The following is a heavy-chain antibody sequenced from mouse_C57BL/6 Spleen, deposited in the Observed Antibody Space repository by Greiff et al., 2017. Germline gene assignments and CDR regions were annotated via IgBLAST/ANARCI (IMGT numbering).Heavy chain of an antibody. CDR3: ARDYGSSSAYFDV. CDR2: IYPRDGST. D-gene: IGHD1-1*01. V-gene: IGHV1-78*01. CDR1: GYTFTDHT. Sequence: VKLQESDAELVKPGASVKISCKVSGYTFTDHTIHWMKQRPEQGLEWIGYIYPRDGSTKYNEKFKGKATWTADKSSSTAYMQLNSLTSEDSAVYFCARDYGSSSAYFDVWGTGTTVTVSS. J-gene: IGHJ1*03.